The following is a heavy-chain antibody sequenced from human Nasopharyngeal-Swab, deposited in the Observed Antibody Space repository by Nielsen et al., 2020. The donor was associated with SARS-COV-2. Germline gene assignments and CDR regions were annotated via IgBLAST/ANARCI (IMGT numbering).Heavy chain of an antibody. V-gene: IGHV1-24*01. Sequence: ASVKVSCKVSGSTLTEISMHWVRQAHGRGLEWMGGFDPEDGETIYAQKFQGRVTMTEDTSIDTAYMELRSLRSEDTAVYYCARDQVPAAINDAFDIWGQGTMVTVSS. CDR2: FDPEDGET. CDR3: ARDQVPAAINDAFDI. CDR1: GSTLTEIS. D-gene: IGHD2-2*01. J-gene: IGHJ3*02.